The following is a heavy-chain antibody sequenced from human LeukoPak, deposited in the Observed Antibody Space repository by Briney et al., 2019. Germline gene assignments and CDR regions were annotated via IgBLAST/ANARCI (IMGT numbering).Heavy chain of an antibody. D-gene: IGHD3-16*02. Sequence: ASVKVSCKXSGYTFTSYDINWVRQATRQGLEWMGWMNPNSGNTGYAQKFQGRVTMTRNTSISTAYMELSSLRSEDTAVYYCARGRPRLRLGELSSHFDYWGQGTLVTVSS. J-gene: IGHJ4*02. CDR3: ARGRPRLRLGELSSHFDY. CDR1: GYTFTSYD. V-gene: IGHV1-8*01. CDR2: MNPNSGNT.